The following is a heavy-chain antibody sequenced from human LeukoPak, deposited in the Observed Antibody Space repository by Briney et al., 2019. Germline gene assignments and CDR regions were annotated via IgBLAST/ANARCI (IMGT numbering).Heavy chain of an antibody. CDR2: IYYSGST. CDR1: GGSISSGGYY. D-gene: IGHD3-10*01. CDR3: ARGRTSGSYIH. V-gene: IGHV4-31*03. J-gene: IGHJ4*02. Sequence: SETLSLTCTVSGGSISSGGYYWGWLRQHPGKGLEWIGYIYYSGSTYYNPSLKSRVTISVDTSKNQFSLKLSSVTAADTAVYYCARGRTSGSYIHWGQGTLVTVSS.